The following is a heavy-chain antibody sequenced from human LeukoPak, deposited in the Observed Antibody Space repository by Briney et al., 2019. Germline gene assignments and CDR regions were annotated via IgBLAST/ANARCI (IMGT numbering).Heavy chain of an antibody. CDR2: ISFDGSKK. V-gene: IGHV3-30*03. CDR3: ATLQRGYSYGPFDY. D-gene: IGHD5-18*01. J-gene: IGHJ4*02. Sequence: GGSLRLSCAASGFTFNNYVMHWVRQAPGKGLEWVAVISFDGSKKYSVDSVKGRFTISRDNSKNTLYLQMNSLRAEDTAVYYCATLQRGYSYGPFDYWGQGTLVTVSS. CDR1: GFTFNNYV.